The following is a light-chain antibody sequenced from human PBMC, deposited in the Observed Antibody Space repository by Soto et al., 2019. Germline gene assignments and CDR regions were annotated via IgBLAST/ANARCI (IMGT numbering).Light chain of an antibody. CDR2: AAS. J-gene: IGKJ5*01. V-gene: IGKV1-12*01. CDR1: QDISNY. Sequence: DIQMTQSPSSLSASVGDRVTITCQASQDISNYLNWYQQKPGKAPKLLIYAASSLQSGVPLRLSGSGSGTDFTLTISSLQPEEFATYYCQQANSFPITVGQGTRLEIK. CDR3: QQANSFPIT.